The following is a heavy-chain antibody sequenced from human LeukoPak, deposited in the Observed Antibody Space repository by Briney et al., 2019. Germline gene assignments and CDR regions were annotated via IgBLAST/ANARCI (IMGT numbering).Heavy chain of an antibody. Sequence: PSVKFSCKASGYAFTSYDINWVRQATGQGLEWMGWMNPNSGNTGYAQKFQGRVTMTRNTSISTAYMELSSLRSEDTAVYYCARGLPSAAHAFDIWGQGTMVTVSS. CDR3: ARGLPSAAHAFDI. CDR1: GYAFTSYD. CDR2: MNPNSGNT. V-gene: IGHV1-8*01. J-gene: IGHJ3*02.